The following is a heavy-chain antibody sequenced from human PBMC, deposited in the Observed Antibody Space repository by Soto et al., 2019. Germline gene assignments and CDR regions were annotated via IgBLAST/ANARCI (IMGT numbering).Heavy chain of an antibody. D-gene: IGHD4-17*01. J-gene: IGHJ6*03. CDR1: NGTSVSSDW. CDR3: AGDYGDFSLSGYMDV. V-gene: IGHV4-4*02. Sequence: SLTLPLTWAVSNGTSVSSDWWSSIRKTPGKGLEWIGEIYHSGSTNYNPSLKSRVTISVDKSKNQFSLKLSSVTAADTAVYYCAGDYGDFSLSGYMDVWGKGTTVTVSS. CDR2: IYHSGST.